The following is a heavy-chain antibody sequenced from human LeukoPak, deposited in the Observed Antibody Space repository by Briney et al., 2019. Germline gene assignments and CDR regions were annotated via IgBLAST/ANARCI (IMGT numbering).Heavy chain of an antibody. D-gene: IGHD2-2*01. Sequence: GGSLRLSCVASGFSFSTYTMHWVRQAPGKGLEYVSAISSNGGNKYYVNSVKGRFTISRDNSKNTLYLQMGSLRAEDMAVYYCAREYCTVNSCYQSSLGYWGQGTLVTVSS. V-gene: IGHV3-64*01. CDR1: GFSFSTYT. CDR3: AREYCTVNSCYQSSLGY. CDR2: ISSNGGNK. J-gene: IGHJ4*02.